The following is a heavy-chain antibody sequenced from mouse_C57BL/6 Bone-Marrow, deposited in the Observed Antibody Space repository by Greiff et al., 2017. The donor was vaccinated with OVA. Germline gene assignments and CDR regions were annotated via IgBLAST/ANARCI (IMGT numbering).Heavy chain of an antibody. CDR1: GYAFSSSW. CDR3: ARCPLYSYYAMDY. Sequence: VVEPGASVKISCKASGYAFSSSWMNWVKQRPGKGLEWIGRIYPGDGDTNYNGKFKGKATLTADKSSSTAYMQLSSLTSEDSAVYFCARCPLYSYYAMDYWGQGTSVTVSS. D-gene: IGHD2-12*01. CDR2: IYPGDGDT. J-gene: IGHJ4*01. V-gene: IGHV1-82*01.